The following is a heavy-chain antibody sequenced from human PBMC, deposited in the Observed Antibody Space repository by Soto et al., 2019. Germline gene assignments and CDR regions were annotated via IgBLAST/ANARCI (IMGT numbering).Heavy chain of an antibody. D-gene: IGHD5-12*01. CDR2: IWYDGSNK. CDR1: GFTFSSYG. CDR3: ARSRRGSYYYYYGMDV. Sequence: GGSLRLSCAASGFTFSSYGMHWVRQAPGKGLEWVAVIWYDGSNKYYADSVKGRFTISRDNSKNTLYLQMNSLRAEDTAVYYCARSRRGSYYYYYGMDVWGQGTTVTVSS. J-gene: IGHJ6*02. V-gene: IGHV3-33*01.